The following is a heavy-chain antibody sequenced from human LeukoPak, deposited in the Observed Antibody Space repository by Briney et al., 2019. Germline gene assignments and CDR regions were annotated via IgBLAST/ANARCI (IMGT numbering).Heavy chain of an antibody. D-gene: IGHD6-19*01. V-gene: IGHV3-33*01. Sequence: PGGSLRLSCAASGFTFSSYGMHWVRQAPGKGLEWMAVIWYDGSNKYYADSVKGRFTISRDNSKNTLYLQMNSLRAEDTAVYYCARGYSSGDYFDYWGQGTLVTVSS. CDR2: IWYDGSNK. CDR1: GFTFSSYG. J-gene: IGHJ4*02. CDR3: ARGYSSGDYFDY.